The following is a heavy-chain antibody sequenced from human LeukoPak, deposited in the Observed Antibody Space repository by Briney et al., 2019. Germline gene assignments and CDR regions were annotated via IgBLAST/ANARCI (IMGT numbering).Heavy chain of an antibody. CDR1: GGSISSYY. J-gene: IGHJ4*02. D-gene: IGHD6-19*01. Sequence: PSETLSLTCTVSGGSISSYYWSWIRQPPGKGLEWIGYIYYSGSTNYNPSLKSRVTISVDTSKNQFSLKLTSVTAADTAVYHCARTSSSGWYYSDYWGQGALVTVSS. CDR2: IYYSGST. CDR3: ARTSSSGWYYSDY. V-gene: IGHV4-59*08.